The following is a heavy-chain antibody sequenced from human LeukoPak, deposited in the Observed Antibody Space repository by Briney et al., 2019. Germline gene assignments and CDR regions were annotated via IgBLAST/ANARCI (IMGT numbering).Heavy chain of an antibody. CDR3: LKKISLSGTKGGFDY. V-gene: IGHV3-23*01. Sequence: AGSLSFSCAASGFTFSIYDMSWVGQAPGKGLKWVSANRASGGLTYYAVSVKGRFTIARDNSKTALYLQRNRLRAEDTAVYYCLKKISLSGTKGGFDYWGQGTLVTVSS. CDR1: GFTFSIYD. J-gene: IGHJ4*01. D-gene: IGHD1-1*01. CDR2: NRASGGLT.